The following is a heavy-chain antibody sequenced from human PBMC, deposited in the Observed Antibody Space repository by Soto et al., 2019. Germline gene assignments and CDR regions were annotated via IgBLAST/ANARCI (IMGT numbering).Heavy chain of an antibody. D-gene: IGHD6-13*01. CDR3: ARRPGIAAAAAYYYYYGMDV. CDR2: ISSSGSTI. J-gene: IGHJ6*02. CDR1: GFTFSSYE. Sequence: EVQLVESGGGLVQPGGSLRLSCAASGFTFSSYEMNWVRQAPGKGLEWVSYISSSGSTIYYADSVKGRFTISRNNAKNSLYLQMISLRAEDTAVYYCARRPGIAAAAAYYYYYGMDVWGQGTTVTVSS. V-gene: IGHV3-48*03.